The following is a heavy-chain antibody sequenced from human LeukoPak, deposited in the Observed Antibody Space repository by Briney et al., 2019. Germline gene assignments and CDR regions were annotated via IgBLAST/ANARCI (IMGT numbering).Heavy chain of an antibody. D-gene: IGHD6-19*01. J-gene: IGHJ4*02. CDR1: GGSISSYY. CDR2: IYYSGST. CDR3: ASGVSGWYYFDY. V-gene: IGHV4-59*01. Sequence: SETLSLTCTGSGGSISSYYWSWIRQPPGKGLEWIGYIYYSGSTNYNPSLKSRVTISVDTSKNQFSLKLSSVTAADTAVYSCASGVSGWYYFDYWGQGTLVTVSS.